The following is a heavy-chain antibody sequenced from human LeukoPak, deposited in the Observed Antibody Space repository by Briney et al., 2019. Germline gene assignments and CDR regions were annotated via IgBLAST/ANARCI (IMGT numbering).Heavy chain of an antibody. J-gene: IGHJ4*02. Sequence: PSETLSLTCTVSGGSISSYYWSWIRQPPGKGLEWIGYICYSGSTNYNPSLKSRATISVDTSKNQFSLKLSSVTAADTAVYARNLGGSSWVFDYWGQGTLVTVSS. CDR1: GGSISSYY. V-gene: IGHV4-59*01. CDR3: NLGGSSWVFDY. D-gene: IGHD6-13*01. CDR2: ICYSGST.